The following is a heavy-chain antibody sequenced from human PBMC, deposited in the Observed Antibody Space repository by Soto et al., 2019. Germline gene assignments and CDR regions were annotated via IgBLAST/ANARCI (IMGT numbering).Heavy chain of an antibody. CDR2: ISSSGSTI. V-gene: IGHV3-48*03. CDR3: ARDQYRRPDN. J-gene: IGHJ4*02. CDR1: GFTFSSYE. Sequence: EVQLVESGGGLVQPGGSLRPSCAASGFTFSSYEMNWVRQAPGKGLEWVSYISSSGSTIYYADSVKGRFTISRDNAKNSLYLQMNSLRAEDTAVYYCARDQYRRPDNWGQGTLVTVSS. D-gene: IGHD2-2*01.